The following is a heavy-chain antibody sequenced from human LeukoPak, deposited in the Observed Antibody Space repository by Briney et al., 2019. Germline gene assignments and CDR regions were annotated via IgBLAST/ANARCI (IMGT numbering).Heavy chain of an antibody. CDR1: GFTFSSYA. D-gene: IGHD3-9*01. J-gene: IGHJ4*02. CDR2: ISYDGSNK. CDR3: AREGPLRYFDCPDY. Sequence: GGSLRLSCAASGFTFSSYAMHWVRQAPGKGLEWAAVISYDGSNKYYADSVKGRFTISRDNSKNTLYLQMNSLRAEDTAVYYCAREGPLRYFDCPDYWGQGTLVTVSS. V-gene: IGHV3-30-3*01.